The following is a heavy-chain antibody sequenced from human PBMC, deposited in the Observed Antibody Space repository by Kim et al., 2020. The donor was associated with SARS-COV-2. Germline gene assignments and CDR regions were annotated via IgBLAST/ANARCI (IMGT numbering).Heavy chain of an antibody. CDR2: ISSSGSVT. CDR1: GFPFSIYS. V-gene: IGHV3-48*02. CDR3: TREIGGSGSRSTSY. Sequence: GGSLRLSCAASGFPFSIYSMNWVRQAPGKGLEWVSHISSSGSVTYYADSVKGRFTTSRDNAKNLLYLQVNSLRDEDTAVYYCTREIGGSGSRSTSYWGQGTLVTVSS. D-gene: IGHD3-10*01. J-gene: IGHJ4*02.